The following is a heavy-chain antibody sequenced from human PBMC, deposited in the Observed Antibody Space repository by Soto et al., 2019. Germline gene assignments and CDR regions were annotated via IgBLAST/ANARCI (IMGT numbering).Heavy chain of an antibody. Sequence: SETLSLTCTVSGGSISSYYWSWIRQPPGKGLEWIGYIYYSGSTNYNPSLKSRVTISVDTSKNQFSLKLSSVTAADTAVYYCARVVGDSSGYYYKNWFDPWGQGTLVTVSS. CDR1: GGSISSYY. CDR3: ARVVGDSSGYYYKNWFDP. D-gene: IGHD3-22*01. CDR2: IYYSGST. J-gene: IGHJ5*02. V-gene: IGHV4-59*01.